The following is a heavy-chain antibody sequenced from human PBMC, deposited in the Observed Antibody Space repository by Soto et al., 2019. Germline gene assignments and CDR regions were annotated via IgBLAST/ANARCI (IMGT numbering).Heavy chain of an antibody. CDR1: GGSISSSNW. CDR3: ARVYKVGSGRGPPNYYGMDV. CDR2: IYHSGST. V-gene: IGHV4-4*02. D-gene: IGHD3-10*01. Sequence: QVQLQESGPGLVKPSGTLSLTCAVSGGSISSSNWWSWVRQPPGKGLEWIGEIYHSGSTNYNPSLKIRVTISVDKSKNQFSLKLSSVTAADTAVYYCARVYKVGSGRGPPNYYGMDVWGQGTTVTVSS. J-gene: IGHJ6*02.